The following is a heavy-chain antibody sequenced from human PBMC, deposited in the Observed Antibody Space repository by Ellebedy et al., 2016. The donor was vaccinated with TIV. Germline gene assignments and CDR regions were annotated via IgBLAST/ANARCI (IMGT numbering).Heavy chain of an antibody. CDR2: INQDGSQT. Sequence: GESLKISCAASRFSFSSYWMSWVRQAPGKGLEWVANINQDGSQTYYVDSVKGRFTISRDSAKNSLYLQMNSLRVDDAAMYYCATDGSYGDYLSPTHAFEIWGQGTMLIVSS. CDR1: RFSFSSYW. CDR3: ATDGSYGDYLSPTHAFEI. V-gene: IGHV3-7*01. D-gene: IGHD1-26*01. J-gene: IGHJ3*02.